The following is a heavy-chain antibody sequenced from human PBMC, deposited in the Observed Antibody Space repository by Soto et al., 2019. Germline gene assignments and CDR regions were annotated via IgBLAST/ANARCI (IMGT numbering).Heavy chain of an antibody. V-gene: IGHV3-30*18. CDR2: ISYDGSNK. J-gene: IGHJ4*02. Sequence: PGGSLRLSCAASGFTFSSYGMHWVRQAPGKGLEWVAVISYDGSNKYYADSVKGRFTISRDNSKNTLYLQMNSLRAEDTAVYYCAKDGGYDSSSRYYFDYWGQGTLVTVSS. CDR1: GFTFSSYG. CDR3: AKDGGYDSSSRYYFDY. D-gene: IGHD3-22*01.